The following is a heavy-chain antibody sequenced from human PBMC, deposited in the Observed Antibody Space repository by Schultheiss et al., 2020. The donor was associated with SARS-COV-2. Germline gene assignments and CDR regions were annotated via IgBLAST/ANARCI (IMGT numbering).Heavy chain of an antibody. J-gene: IGHJ4*02. Sequence: GESLKISCAASGFTFSSYWMSWVRQAPGKGLEWVSAISGSGGSTYYADSVKGRFTISRDNSKNTLYLQMNSLRAEDTAVYYCAKGVGATTMTDYWGQGTLVTVSS. CDR3: AKGVGATTMTDY. D-gene: IGHD1-26*01. CDR1: GFTFSSYW. V-gene: IGHV3-23*01. CDR2: ISGSGGST.